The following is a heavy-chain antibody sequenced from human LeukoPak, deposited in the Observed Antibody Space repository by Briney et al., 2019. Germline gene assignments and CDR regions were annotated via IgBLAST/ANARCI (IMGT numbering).Heavy chain of an antibody. J-gene: IGHJ4*02. CDR3: AKGGVGEPGALGN. D-gene: IGHD6-13*01. V-gene: IGHV3-23*01. Sequence: PGGSLRLSCAPSGFTFSSYAMTWVRHAPGEGLEWVSSISGGGGGSTYNAESVKGRLIISRDNSWATLYLQMNSLRVEDAAGYDCAKGGVGEPGALGNWGQGTLVTVSA. CDR1: GFTFSSYA. CDR2: ISGGGGGST.